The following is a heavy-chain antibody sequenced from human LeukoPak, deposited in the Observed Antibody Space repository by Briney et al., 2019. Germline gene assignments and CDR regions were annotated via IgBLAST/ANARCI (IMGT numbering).Heavy chain of an antibody. D-gene: IGHD3-16*02. Sequence: PSETLSLTCTVSGGSISSSSYYWGWIRQPPGKGLEWIGSIYYSGSTYYNPSLKSRVTISVDTSKNQFSLKLSSVTAADTAVYYCARQDRLGELSLPFDYWGQGTLVTVSS. J-gene: IGHJ4*02. CDR2: IYYSGST. V-gene: IGHV4-39*01. CDR1: GGSISSSSYY. CDR3: ARQDRLGELSLPFDY.